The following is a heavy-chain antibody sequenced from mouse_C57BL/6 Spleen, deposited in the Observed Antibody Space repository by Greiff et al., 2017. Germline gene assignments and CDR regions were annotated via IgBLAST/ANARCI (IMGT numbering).Heavy chain of an antibody. CDR1: GYTFTDYY. CDR3: AMSLIDVDY. J-gene: IGHJ2*01. Sequence: EVQLQQSGPELVKPGASVKISCKASGYTFTDYYMNWVKQSHGKSLEWIGDINPNNGGTSYNQKFKGKATLTVDKSSSTAYMELRSLTSEDSAVYYCAMSLIDVDYWGQGTTLTVSS. V-gene: IGHV1-26*01. D-gene: IGHD1-1*01. CDR2: INPNNGGT.